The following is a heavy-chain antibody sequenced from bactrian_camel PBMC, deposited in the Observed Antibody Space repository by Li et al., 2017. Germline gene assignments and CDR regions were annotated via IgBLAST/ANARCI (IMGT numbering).Heavy chain of an antibody. Sequence: DVQLVESGGGSVQTGGSLRLSCAASGDPKNGRYMAWFRQLPGKEREGVAVILTGGSGRTAYDTSVKGRFTISLDNPNFAKNTVYLQMDSLKPEDSAVYFCAAAYGRVVSSGLEYSEYNYWGQGTQVTVS. CDR3: AAAYGRVVSSGLEYSEYNY. J-gene: IGHJ4*01. V-gene: IGHV3S40*01. D-gene: IGHD1*01. CDR2: ILTGGSGRT. CDR1: GDPKNGRY.